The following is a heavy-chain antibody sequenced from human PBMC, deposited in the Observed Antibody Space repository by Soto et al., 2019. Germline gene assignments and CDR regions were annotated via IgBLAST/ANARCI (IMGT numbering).Heavy chain of an antibody. CDR2: IKSKTDGGTT. J-gene: IGHJ6*02. Sequence: GGSLRLSCAASGFTFSNAWMNWVRQAPGKGLEWVGRIKSKTDGGTTDYAAPVKGRFTISRDDSKNTLYLQMNSLKTEDTAVYYCTTDLPATSPYYCYRIDVWGRGTTVTVSS. CDR1: GFTFSNAW. V-gene: IGHV3-15*07. D-gene: IGHD6-25*01. CDR3: TTDLPATSPYYCYRIDV.